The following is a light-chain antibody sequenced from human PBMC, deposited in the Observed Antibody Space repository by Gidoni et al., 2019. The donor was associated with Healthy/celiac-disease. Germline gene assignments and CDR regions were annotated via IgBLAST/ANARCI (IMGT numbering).Light chain of an antibody. J-gene: IGKJ1*01. Sequence: DIVMTQSPASLAVSLGERATINCKSSQSVLYSSKNKNYLAWYQQKPGQPPKLLIYWASTRESGVPDRFSGSGSGTDFTLTISSLQAEDVAVYYCQQYYSTPQTFGQGTKVEIK. V-gene: IGKV4-1*01. CDR3: QQYYSTPQT. CDR2: WAS. CDR1: QSVLYSSKNKNY.